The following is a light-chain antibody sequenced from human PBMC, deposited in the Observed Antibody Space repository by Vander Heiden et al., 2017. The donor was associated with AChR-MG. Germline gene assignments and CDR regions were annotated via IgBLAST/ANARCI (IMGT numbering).Light chain of an antibody. CDR3: CSHAGSSTWV. Sequence: QSALTQPASVSGSPGQSITISCTGTSSDVGSYNLVSWYQQPPGKAPKLMIYEVSKRPSGVSTRFSGSKSGNTASLTISGLQAEDEADYYCCSHAGSSTWVFGGGTKLTVL. CDR2: EVS. J-gene: IGLJ3*02. V-gene: IGLV2-23*02. CDR1: SSDVGSYNL.